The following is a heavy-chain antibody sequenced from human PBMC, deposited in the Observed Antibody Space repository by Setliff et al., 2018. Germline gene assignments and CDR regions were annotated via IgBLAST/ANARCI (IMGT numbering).Heavy chain of an antibody. J-gene: IGHJ4*02. CDR3: ARLQFYSSGWYRDDY. CDR2: INHSGST. Sequence: SETLSLTCTVSGGSISSYYWSWIRQPPGKGLEWIGEINHSGSTNYNPSLKSRVTISVDTSKNQFSLKLSSVTAADTAVYYCARLQFYSSGWYRDDYWGQGTLV. D-gene: IGHD6-19*01. V-gene: IGHV4-34*01. CDR1: GGSISSYY.